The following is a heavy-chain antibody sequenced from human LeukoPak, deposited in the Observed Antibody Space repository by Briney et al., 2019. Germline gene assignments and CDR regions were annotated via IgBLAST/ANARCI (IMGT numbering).Heavy chain of an antibody. CDR1: GFTFSNYR. J-gene: IGHJ5*02. Sequence: PGGSLRLSCAASGFTFSNYRMHWVRQAPGKGLEWLAMIWYDGSKTHYADSVKGRFTISRDNSKNTLYLQMNSLRADDTAVYYCAKGDTTDPFDPWGQGTLVTVSS. V-gene: IGHV3-33*06. D-gene: IGHD1-14*01. CDR3: AKGDTTDPFDP. CDR2: IWYDGSKT.